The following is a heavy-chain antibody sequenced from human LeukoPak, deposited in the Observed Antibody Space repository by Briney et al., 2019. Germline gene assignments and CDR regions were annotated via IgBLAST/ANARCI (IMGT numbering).Heavy chain of an antibody. V-gene: IGHV3-64*01. CDR3: ARWGSTSCYDY. D-gene: IGHD2-2*01. CDR1: GFTFSIFA. Sequence: PGGSLRLSCAASGFTFSIFAMHWVRQAPGKRLEYVSAISTDGSGTYYANSVKGRFTISRDNSKNTLYLQMGSLRAEDMAVYYCARWGSTSCYDYWGQGTLVTVSS. J-gene: IGHJ4*02. CDR2: ISTDGSGT.